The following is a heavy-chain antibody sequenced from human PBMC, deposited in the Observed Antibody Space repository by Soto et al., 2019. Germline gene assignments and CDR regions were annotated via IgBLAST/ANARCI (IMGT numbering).Heavy chain of an antibody. CDR1: GFTFSSYG. CDR2: ISYDGIHK. V-gene: IGHV3-30*18. D-gene: IGHD3-16*02. CDR3: AKEWAEGLGQGVIFHWFDL. Sequence: QVQLVESGGGVVQPGRSLRLSCAASGFTFSSYGIHWVRQAPGKGLEWVTVISYDGIHKFYADSVKGRFTISRGYSQNLVSLQMSSLRPGDTAVSYCAKEWAEGLGQGVIFHWFDLGGQGPVVTVSS. J-gene: IGHJ5*02.